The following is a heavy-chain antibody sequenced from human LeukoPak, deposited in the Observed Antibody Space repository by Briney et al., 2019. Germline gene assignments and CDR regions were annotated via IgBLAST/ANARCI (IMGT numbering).Heavy chain of an antibody. CDR1: GFTFDDYA. D-gene: IGHD6-19*01. V-gene: IGHV3-9*01. Sequence: GGSLRLSCAASGFTFDDYAMHWVRQAPGKGLEWVSGISWNSGSIGYADSVKGRFTISRDNAKNSLYLQMNSLRAEDTALYYCAKEEGIAVAIDYWGQGTLVAVSS. CDR3: AKEEGIAVAIDY. CDR2: ISWNSGSI. J-gene: IGHJ4*02.